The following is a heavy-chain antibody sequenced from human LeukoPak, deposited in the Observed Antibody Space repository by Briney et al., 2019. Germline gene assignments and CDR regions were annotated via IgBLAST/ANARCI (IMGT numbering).Heavy chain of an antibody. CDR2: ISRSGSTV. Sequence: PGGSLRLSCEVTGFTFSDYNMGWIRQAPGKGLEWVSYISRSGSTVYYADSVKGRFTISRDNTKNSLYLQMNSLRAEDTAVYYCARDFDNWNYDGWFDPWGQGTLVTVSS. V-gene: IGHV3-11*01. J-gene: IGHJ5*02. CDR3: ARDFDNWNYDGWFDP. D-gene: IGHD1-7*01. CDR1: GFTFSDYN.